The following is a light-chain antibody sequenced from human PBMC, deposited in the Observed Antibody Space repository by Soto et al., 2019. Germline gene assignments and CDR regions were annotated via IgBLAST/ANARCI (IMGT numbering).Light chain of an antibody. CDR2: EVN. Sequence: QSVLTQPASVSGSPGQSITISCTGTSGNVGSYKLVSWYQQHPGKAPKLMIFEVNKRPSGVSNRFSGSKSGNTASLTISGLKVEDEADYYCCSSGGSPTYVFGTSTKVTVL. CDR3: CSSGGSPTYV. V-gene: IGLV2-23*02. CDR1: SGNVGSYKL. J-gene: IGLJ1*01.